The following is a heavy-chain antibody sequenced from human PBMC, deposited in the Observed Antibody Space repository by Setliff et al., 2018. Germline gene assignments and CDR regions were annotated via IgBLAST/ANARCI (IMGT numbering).Heavy chain of an antibody. V-gene: IGHV5-51*01. J-gene: IGHJ4*02. D-gene: IGHD2-2*01. CDR3: ARQGCSSTSCHSIDY. CDR1: GYSFTSNW. CDR2: IYPGNSNT. Sequence: GESLKISCKGSGYSFTSNWIAWVRQMPGKGLECMGIIYPGNSNTRYSPPFQGQVTISADKAINTAYLQWNSLQASDTAMYYCARQGCSSTSCHSIDYWSQGTLVTVSS.